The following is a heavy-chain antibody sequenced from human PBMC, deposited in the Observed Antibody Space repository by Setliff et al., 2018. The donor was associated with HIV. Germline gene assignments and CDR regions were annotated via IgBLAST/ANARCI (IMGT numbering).Heavy chain of an antibody. CDR1: GFTISDTY. CDR2: INSDGSSR. V-gene: IGHV3-74*01. CDR3: ARDRDYYYMDV. J-gene: IGHJ6*03. Sequence: PGGSLRLSCAASGFTISDTYMTWVRQAPGKGLVWVSRINSDGSSRSYADSVKGRFTISRDNAKNTLYLQMNSPRAEDTAVYYCARDRDYYYMDVWGKGITVTVS. D-gene: IGHD3-10*01.